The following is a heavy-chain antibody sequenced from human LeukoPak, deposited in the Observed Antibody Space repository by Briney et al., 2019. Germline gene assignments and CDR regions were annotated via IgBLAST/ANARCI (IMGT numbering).Heavy chain of an antibody. Sequence: ASVKVSCKASGYTFTSYYMHWVRQAPGQGLEWMGWISAYNGNTNYAQKLQGRATMTTDTSTSTAYMELRSLRSDDTAVYYCARDIIAAHLDYWGQGTLVTVSS. V-gene: IGHV1-18*04. CDR1: GYTFTSYY. J-gene: IGHJ4*02. CDR3: ARDIIAAHLDY. CDR2: ISAYNGNT. D-gene: IGHD6-6*01.